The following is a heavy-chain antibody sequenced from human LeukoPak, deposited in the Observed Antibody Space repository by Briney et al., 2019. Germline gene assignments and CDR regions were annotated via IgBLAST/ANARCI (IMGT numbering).Heavy chain of an antibody. V-gene: IGHV3-23*01. D-gene: IGHD6-13*01. Sequence: PGGSLRLSCAASRFTFSSYAMSWVRQAPGKGLEWVSTITGSGGNTYYADSVKGRFTISRDNSKNTLYLQMNSLSAEDTAIYYCAKESPVAATGRSWFDPWGQGTLVTVSS. CDR1: RFTFSSYA. CDR2: ITGSGGNT. CDR3: AKESPVAATGRSWFDP. J-gene: IGHJ5*02.